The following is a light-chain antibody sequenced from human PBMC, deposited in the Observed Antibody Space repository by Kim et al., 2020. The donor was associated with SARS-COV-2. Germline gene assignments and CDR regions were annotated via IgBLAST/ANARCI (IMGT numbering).Light chain of an antibody. V-gene: IGKV1-NL1*01. CDR2: GTS. CDR1: S. J-gene: IGKJ1*01. Sequence: SLAWYRLRAGKAPQLLLYGTSTLETGVPPRFSGRGSGTDYTLTISSLQPEDLGTYYCQQSYSFPWTFGQGTKVDIK. CDR3: QQSYSFPWT.